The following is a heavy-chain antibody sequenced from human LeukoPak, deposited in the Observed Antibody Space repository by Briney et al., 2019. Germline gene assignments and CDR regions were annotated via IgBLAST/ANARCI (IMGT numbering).Heavy chain of an antibody. CDR3: ARAGRSGGSCCLFDY. D-gene: IGHD2-15*01. Sequence: PGGSLRLSCEASGFTFSSYAMSWVRQAPGKGLEWVSSISSSSSYIYYADSVKGRFTISRDNAKNSLYLQMNSLRAEDTAVYYCARAGRSGGSCCLFDYWGQGTLVTVSS. V-gene: IGHV3-21*01. CDR2: ISSSSSYI. J-gene: IGHJ4*02. CDR1: GFTFSSYA.